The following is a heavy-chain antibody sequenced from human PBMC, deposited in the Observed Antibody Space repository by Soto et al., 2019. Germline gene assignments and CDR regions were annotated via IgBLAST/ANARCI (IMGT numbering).Heavy chain of an antibody. CDR2: INFTGTT. CDR1: GGSFSGYS. Sequence: QVQLQQWGAGLLKPSETLSLTCAVNGGSFSGYSWTWIRQGPAKGLDWIGEINFTGTTNYSPSLKSRVTLSVDTSKNQFSLELRSVSAADTAVYYCAREGGSGWYYYDYWGHGTLVTVSS. J-gene: IGHJ4*01. D-gene: IGHD6-19*01. CDR3: AREGGSGWYYYDY. V-gene: IGHV4-34*02.